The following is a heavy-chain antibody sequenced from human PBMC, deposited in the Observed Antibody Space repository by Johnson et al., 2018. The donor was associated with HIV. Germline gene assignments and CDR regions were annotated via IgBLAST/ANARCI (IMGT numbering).Heavy chain of an antibody. CDR1: GLTLSDYY. J-gene: IGHJ3*02. Sequence: VQLVESGGGLVQPGGSLRLSCAASGLTLSDYYMSWVRQAPGKGLEWVAVISYDGSNKYYADSVKGRFTISRDNFKKTVHLQMNSLRAEDTAVYYCATPYSSSWFYAFDIWGQGTMVTVSS. V-gene: IGHV3-30*03. CDR3: ATPYSSSWFYAFDI. D-gene: IGHD6-13*01. CDR2: ISYDGSNK.